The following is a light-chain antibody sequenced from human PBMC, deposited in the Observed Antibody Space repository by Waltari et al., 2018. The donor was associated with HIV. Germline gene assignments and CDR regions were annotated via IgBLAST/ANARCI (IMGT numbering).Light chain of an antibody. V-gene: IGLV1-40*01. CDR1: SSNIGAGSD. CDR2: DTY. CDR3: QSYDSSLSVHYI. J-gene: IGLJ1*01. Sequence: QSVLTQPPSVSGAPGQSVTISCTGSSSNIGAGSDVHWYQHLPGEAPKLPNYDTYGRPSGVPARFSASKSGSSASLAITGLQPEDEADYYCQSYDSSLSVHYIFGTGTKVTVL.